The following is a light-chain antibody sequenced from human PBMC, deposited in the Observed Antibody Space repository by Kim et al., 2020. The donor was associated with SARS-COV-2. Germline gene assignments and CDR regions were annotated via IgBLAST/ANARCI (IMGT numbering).Light chain of an antibody. CDR3: QQYYGTPYT. V-gene: IGKV4-1*01. J-gene: IGKJ2*01. Sequence: DTVMTQSPDSLTVSLGERATINCKSSQRVLYSSNNKNYLAWYQQKPGQTPKLLIYWASNRESGVPDRFSGSGSGTDFTLTINNLQADDVAVYYCQQYYGTPYTFGQGTKLEI. CDR2: WAS. CDR1: QRVLYSSNNKNY.